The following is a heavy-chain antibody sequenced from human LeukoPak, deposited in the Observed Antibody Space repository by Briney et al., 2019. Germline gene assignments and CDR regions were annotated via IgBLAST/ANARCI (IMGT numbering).Heavy chain of an antibody. CDR2: INSDGSST. Sequence: GGSLRLSCAASGFTFSSYWMHWVRQAPGKGLVWVSRINSDGSSTSYADSVKGRFTISRDNAKNTLYLQMNSLRAEDTAVYYCARVAPYYDSVWGSPPACFDYWGQGTPVTVSS. V-gene: IGHV3-74*01. CDR1: GFTFSSYW. J-gene: IGHJ4*02. CDR3: ARVAPYYDSVWGSPPACFDY. D-gene: IGHD3-16*01.